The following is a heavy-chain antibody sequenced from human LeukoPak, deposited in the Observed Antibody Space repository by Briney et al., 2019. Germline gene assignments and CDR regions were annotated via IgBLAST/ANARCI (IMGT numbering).Heavy chain of an antibody. V-gene: IGHV3-7*04. D-gene: IGHD2/OR15-2a*01. Sequence: GGSLRLSCAASGFTFSSSWMSWVRQAPGKGLEWVPTIKQDGSDKYFVDSVKGRFTISRDNAKNSLYLQMNSLRAEDTAVYYCARNRARFDYWGQGTLVTVSS. J-gene: IGHJ4*02. CDR3: ARNRARFDY. CDR1: GFTFSSSW. CDR2: IKQDGSDK.